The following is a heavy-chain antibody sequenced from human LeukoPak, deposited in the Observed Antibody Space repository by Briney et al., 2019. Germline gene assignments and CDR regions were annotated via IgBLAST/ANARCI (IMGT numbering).Heavy chain of an antibody. CDR2: INHSGST. CDR3: ASLGTTNWLDP. J-gene: IGHJ5*02. CDR1: GGSFSGYY. V-gene: IGHV4-34*01. Sequence: SETLSLTCAVYGGSFSGYYWSWIRQPPGKGLEWIGEINHSGSTNYNPSLKSRVTISVDTSKNQFSLKLSSVTAADTAVYYCASLGTTNWLDPWGQGTLVSVSS. D-gene: IGHD1/OR15-1a*01.